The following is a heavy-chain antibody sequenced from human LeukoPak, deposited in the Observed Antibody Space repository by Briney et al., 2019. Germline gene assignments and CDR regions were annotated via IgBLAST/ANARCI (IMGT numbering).Heavy chain of an antibody. V-gene: IGHV3-30-3*01. D-gene: IGHD1-26*01. CDR3: AKDYIVGAQTGFDY. Sequence: GGSLRLSCAASGFTFSSYPLHWVRQAPGRGLEWVTLISYDGSKIYYADSVKGRFTISRDNSKNTLYLQMNSLRAEDTAVYYCAKDYIVGAQTGFDYWGQGTLVTVSS. CDR1: GFTFSSYP. CDR2: ISYDGSKI. J-gene: IGHJ4*02.